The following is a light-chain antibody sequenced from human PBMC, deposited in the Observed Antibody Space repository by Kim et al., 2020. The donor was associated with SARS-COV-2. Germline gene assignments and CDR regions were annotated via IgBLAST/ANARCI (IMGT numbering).Light chain of an antibody. CDR1: SSNSGAGYD. V-gene: IGLV1-40*01. J-gene: IGLJ3*02. Sequence: GVTISCTGSSSNSGAGYDLHWYQQLPGTAPKLLIDGNTNRPSGVPDRFSASRSGTSASLAITGLRAEDEAVYFCQSYDSSLSDSVFGGGTQLTVL. CDR3: QSYDSSLSDSV. CDR2: GNT.